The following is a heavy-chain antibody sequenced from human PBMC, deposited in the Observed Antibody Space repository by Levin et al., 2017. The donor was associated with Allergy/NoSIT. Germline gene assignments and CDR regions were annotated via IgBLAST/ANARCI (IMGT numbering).Heavy chain of an antibody. D-gene: IGHD2-2*01. V-gene: IGHV1-2*02. CDR2: INPNSGDT. CDR3: ARAGYCSTTSCRRFDW. Sequence: ASVKVSCTASGFNMNVYFIHWVRQAPGQGLEWMGRINPNSGDTSYAPNFQGRVTMTSDTSISTASMELRSLTSDDTALYFCARAGYCSTTSCRRFDWWGQGTLVTGSS. CDR1: GFNMNVYF. J-gene: IGHJ4*02.